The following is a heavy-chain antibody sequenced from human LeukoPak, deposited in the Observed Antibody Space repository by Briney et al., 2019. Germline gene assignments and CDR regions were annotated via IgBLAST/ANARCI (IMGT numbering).Heavy chain of an antibody. D-gene: IGHD6-13*01. CDR3: ARERVYSSSLRGDAFDI. Sequence: GGSLRLSCAASGFTVSSNYMSWVRQAPGKGLEWVSSISSSSSYIYYADSVKGRFTISRDNAKNSLYLQMNSLRAEDTAVYYCARERVYSSSLRGDAFDIWGQGTMVTVSS. J-gene: IGHJ3*02. CDR1: GFTVSSNY. CDR2: ISSSSSYI. V-gene: IGHV3-21*01.